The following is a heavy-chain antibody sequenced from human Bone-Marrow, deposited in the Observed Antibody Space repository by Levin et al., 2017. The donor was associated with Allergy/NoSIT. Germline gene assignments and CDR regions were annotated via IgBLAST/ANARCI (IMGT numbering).Heavy chain of an antibody. D-gene: IGHD5-18*01. CDR2: IYSGGST. J-gene: IGHJ4*02. Sequence: GGSLRLSCAASEFTVSNNHMNWVRQAPGKGLEWVSLIYSGGSTYYADSVKGRFTISRDNSKNKLYLQMNSLRAEDTAVYYCAGHTAGDYWGQGALVTVSS. V-gene: IGHV3-66*04. CDR1: EFTVSNNH. CDR3: AGHTAGDY.